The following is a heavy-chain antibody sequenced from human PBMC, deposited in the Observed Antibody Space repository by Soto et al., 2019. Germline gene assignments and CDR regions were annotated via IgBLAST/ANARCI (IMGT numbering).Heavy chain of an antibody. V-gene: IGHV1-2*04. CDR2: INPNSGGT. J-gene: IGHJ4*02. CDR3: ARGDRDYYGPGYYFDY. CDR1: GYAFTGYY. D-gene: IGHD3-10*01. Sequence: WASVKVSCKASGYAFTGYYMHWVRQAPGQGLEWMGWINPNSGGTNYAQKFQGWVTMTRDTSISTAYMELSRLRSDDTAVYYCARGDRDYYGPGYYFDYWGQGTLVTVSS.